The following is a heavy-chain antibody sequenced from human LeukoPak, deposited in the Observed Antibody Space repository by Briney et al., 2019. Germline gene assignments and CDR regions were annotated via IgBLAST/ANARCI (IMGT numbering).Heavy chain of an antibody. D-gene: IGHD5-18*01. CDR2: ISYDGSNK. V-gene: IGHV3-30*18. CDR1: GFTFSSYG. CDR3: AKDGYSSWYGMDV. Sequence: GGSLRLYCAASGFTFSSYGMHWVRQAPGKGLEWVAVISYDGSNKYYADSVKGRFTISRDNSKNTLYLQMNSLRAEDTAVYYCAKDGYSSWYGMDVWGQGTTVTVSS. J-gene: IGHJ6*02.